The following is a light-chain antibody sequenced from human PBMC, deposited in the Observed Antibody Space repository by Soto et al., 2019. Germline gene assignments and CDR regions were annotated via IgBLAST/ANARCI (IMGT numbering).Light chain of an antibody. Sequence: EIVLAQSPGTLSLSPGERATLSCRASQSVSSNYLAWYQQKPGQAPRLLIYGASSRATGIPDRFSGSGSGTDFPLTISRLEPEDFAVYYCQQDGSSPLTFGGGTKVEIK. J-gene: IGKJ4*01. V-gene: IGKV3-20*01. CDR2: GAS. CDR1: QSVSSNY. CDR3: QQDGSSPLT.